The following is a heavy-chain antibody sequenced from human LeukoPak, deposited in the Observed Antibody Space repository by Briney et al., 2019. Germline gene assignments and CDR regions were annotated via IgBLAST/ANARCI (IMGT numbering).Heavy chain of an antibody. CDR3: ARAPLYYYDSSGYLDAFDI. D-gene: IGHD3-22*01. CDR1: GGSISSYY. Sequence: SETLSLTCTVSGGSISSYYWSWIRQPPGKGLEWIGYIYYSGSTNYNPSLKSRVTISVDTSKNQFSLKLSSVTAADTAVYYCARAPLYYYDSSGYLDAFDIWGQGTTVTVSS. J-gene: IGHJ3*02. CDR2: IYYSGST. V-gene: IGHV4-59*01.